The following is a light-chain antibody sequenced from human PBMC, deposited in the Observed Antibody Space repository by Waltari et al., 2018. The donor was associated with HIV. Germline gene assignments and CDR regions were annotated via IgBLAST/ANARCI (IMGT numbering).Light chain of an antibody. CDR1: QSLLYSNGWNY. CDR2: LGS. CDR3: MQTLPPPPT. J-gene: IGKJ1*01. V-gene: IGKV2-28*01. Sequence: DIVMTQSPLSLPVTPGETASISCSSSQSLLYSNGWNYLDWYLQKPGQPPQILIDLGSHRAFWVPDRFSGSGSGTDFTLKISRVEAEYFVVYYCMQTLPPPPTFGQGTNVELK.